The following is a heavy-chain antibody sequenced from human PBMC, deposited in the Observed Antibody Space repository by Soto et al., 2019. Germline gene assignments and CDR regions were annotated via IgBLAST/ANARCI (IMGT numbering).Heavy chain of an antibody. J-gene: IGHJ6*02. CDR2: INSDGSST. CDR3: ARENSYALDV. CDR1: DFTFSNRW. V-gene: IGHV3-74*03. Sequence: PGGSLRLSCVASDFTFSNRWMHWVRQVPGKGLVWVSHINSDGSSTTYADSVKGRFTISRDNAKKTVYLQMNSLRAEDTAVYFCARENSYALDVWGQGTTVTVSS.